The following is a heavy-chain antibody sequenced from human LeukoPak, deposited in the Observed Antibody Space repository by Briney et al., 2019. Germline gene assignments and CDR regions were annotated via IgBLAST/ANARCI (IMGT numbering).Heavy chain of an antibody. D-gene: IGHD2-2*01. J-gene: IGHJ4*02. CDR2: ISTSGST. Sequence: NPSKTLSLTCSVSGASMSGSFWSWIRRPAGKGLEWLGRISTSGSTLYNPSLKSRVTVSVDTSKNQFSLRLNSVTAADTAVYYCARMYCTSTTCYLDFWGQGTPVTVSS. CDR1: GASMSGSF. V-gene: IGHV4-4*07. CDR3: ARMYCTSTTCYLDF.